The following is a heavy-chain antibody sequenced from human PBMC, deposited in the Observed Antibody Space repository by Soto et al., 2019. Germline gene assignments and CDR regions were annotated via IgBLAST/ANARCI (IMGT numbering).Heavy chain of an antibody. J-gene: IGHJ6*02. D-gene: IGHD6-13*01. CDR3: ARSLSLSPIAAAGPTTHYYYGMDV. V-gene: IGHV6-1*01. CDR2: TYYRSKWYN. CDR1: GDSVSSNSAA. Sequence: TLSLTCAISGDSVSSNSAAWNWIRQSPSRCLEWLGRTYYRSKWYNDYAVSVKSRITINPDTSKNQFSLQLNSVTPEDTAVYYCARSLSLSPIAAAGPTTHYYYGMDVWGQGNTVT.